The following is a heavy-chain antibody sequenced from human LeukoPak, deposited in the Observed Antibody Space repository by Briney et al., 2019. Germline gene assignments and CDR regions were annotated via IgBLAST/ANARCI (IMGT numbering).Heavy chain of an antibody. CDR1: GYTFTSYD. D-gene: IGHD2-2*01. CDR2: INPSGGRT. Sequence: ASVKVSCKASGYTFTSYDINWVRQATGQGLEWMGIINPSGGRTSYAQKLQGRVTMTRDTSTSTVYMELSSLRSEDTAVYYCAREGCSSTSCSGLDYWGQGTLVTVSS. CDR3: AREGCSSTSCSGLDY. V-gene: IGHV1-46*01. J-gene: IGHJ4*02.